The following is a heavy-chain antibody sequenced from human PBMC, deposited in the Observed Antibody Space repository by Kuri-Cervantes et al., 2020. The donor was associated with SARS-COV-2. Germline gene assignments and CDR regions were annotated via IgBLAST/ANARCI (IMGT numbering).Heavy chain of an antibody. V-gene: IGHV1-69*05. CDR3: AREGGYCSSTSCYTGWFDP. CDR1: GYTFTSYG. J-gene: IGHJ5*02. D-gene: IGHD2-2*02. CDR2: IIPIFGTA. Sequence: SVKVSCKASGYTFTSYGISWVRQAPGQGLEWMGGIIPIFGTANHAQKFQGRVTITTDGSTSTAYMELSSLRSEDTAVYYCAREGGYCSSTSCYTGWFDPWGQGTLVTVSS.